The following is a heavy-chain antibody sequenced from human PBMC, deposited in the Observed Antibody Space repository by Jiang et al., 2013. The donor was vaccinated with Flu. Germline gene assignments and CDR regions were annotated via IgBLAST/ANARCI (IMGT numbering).Heavy chain of an antibody. CDR3: ARMSQYSSSWSRRDYYYGMDV. V-gene: IGHV6-1*01. D-gene: IGHD6-13*01. Sequence: SQTLSLTCAISGDSVSSNSAAWNWIRQSPSRGLEWLGRTYYRSKWYNDYAVSVKSRITINPDTSKNQFSLQLNSVTPEDTAVYYCARMSQYSSSWSRRDYYYGMDVWGQGTTVTVSS. J-gene: IGHJ6*02. CDR2: TYYRSKWYN. CDR1: GDSVSSNSAA.